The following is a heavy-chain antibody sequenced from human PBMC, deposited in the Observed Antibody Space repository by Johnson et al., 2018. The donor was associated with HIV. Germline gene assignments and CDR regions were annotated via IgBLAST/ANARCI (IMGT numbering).Heavy chain of an antibody. V-gene: IGHV3-30*14. CDR2: ISYDGSNK. CDR3: ASGWGIVVSDALDI. D-gene: IGHD6-19*01. CDR1: GFSFSDYY. Sequence: AQLVESGGGLVKPGGSLRLSCAASGFSFSDYYMTWIRQAPGKGLEWVAVISYDGSNKYYADSVKGRFTISRDNSKNTLYLQMNSLGAEDTAVYYCASGWGIVVSDALDIWGQGTMVTVSS. J-gene: IGHJ3*02.